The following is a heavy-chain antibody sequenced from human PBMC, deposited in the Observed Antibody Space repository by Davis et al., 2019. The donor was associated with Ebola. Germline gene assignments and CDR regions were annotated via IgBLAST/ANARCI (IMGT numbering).Heavy chain of an antibody. V-gene: IGHV1-69*04. J-gene: IGHJ6*02. CDR2: IIPILGIA. CDR3: ARDLGTPSVYYYYGMDV. D-gene: IGHD2-2*01. Sequence: AASVKVSCKASGGTFSSYAISWVRQAPGQGLEWMGRIIPILGIANYAQKFQGRVTITADKSTSTAYMELSSLRSEDTAVYYCARDLGTPSVYYYYGMDVWGQGTTVTVSS. CDR1: GGTFSSYA.